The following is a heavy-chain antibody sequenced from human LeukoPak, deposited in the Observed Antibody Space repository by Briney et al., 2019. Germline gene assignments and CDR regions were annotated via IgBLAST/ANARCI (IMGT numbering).Heavy chain of an antibody. CDR3: ARARYIAAAIPEDY. J-gene: IGHJ4*02. Sequence: PGGSLRLSCAASGFTVSSNYMSWVRQAPGKGLEWVSVIYSGGSTYYADSVKGRFTISRDNSKNTLYLQMNSLRAEDTAVYYCARARYIAAAIPEDYWGQGTLVTVSS. CDR2: IYSGGST. CDR1: GFTVSSNY. V-gene: IGHV3-53*01. D-gene: IGHD6-13*01.